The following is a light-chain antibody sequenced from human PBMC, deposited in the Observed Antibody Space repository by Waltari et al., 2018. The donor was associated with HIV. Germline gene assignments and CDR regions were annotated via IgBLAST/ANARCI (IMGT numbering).Light chain of an antibody. CDR3: TSYTSGSVL. CDR1: NVDVCAFKF. CDR2: EVH. Sequence: QSALTQPASVSGSPGQSITISCTGINVDVCAFKFVSWYQHHPGKAPKLIIYEVHNRPSGVSDRFSGSKSGNSASLTISGLQTADEADYYCTSYTSGSVLFGGGTNLTVL. V-gene: IGLV2-14*01. J-gene: IGLJ2*01.